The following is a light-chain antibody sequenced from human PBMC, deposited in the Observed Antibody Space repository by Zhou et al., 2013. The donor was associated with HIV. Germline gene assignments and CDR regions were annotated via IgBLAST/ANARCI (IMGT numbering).Light chain of an antibody. V-gene: IGKV3-11*01. CDR1: QSVSSY. Sequence: EIVLTQSPATLSLSPGERATLSCRASQSVSSYLAWYQQKPGQAPRLLIYDASNRATGIPARFSGSGSGTDFTLTISSLEPEDFAVYYCQQRSNWPSWTFGQGTQGGNQT. CDR3: QQRSNWPSWT. J-gene: IGKJ1*01. CDR2: DAS.